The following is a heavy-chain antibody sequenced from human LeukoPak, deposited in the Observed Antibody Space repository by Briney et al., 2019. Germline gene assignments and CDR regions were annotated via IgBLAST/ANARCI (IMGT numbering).Heavy chain of an antibody. J-gene: IGHJ4*02. V-gene: IGHV3-7*01. CDR1: GFTFSNYW. CDR3: ATLRGTSRFDY. D-gene: IGHD2-2*01. CDR2: IKTDGSEK. Sequence: PGGSLRLSCAASGFTFSNYWMGWVRQAPGKGLQRVANIKTDGSEKYYVDSVKGRFTISRDNAKNSLYLQMNSLRAEDTAVYYCATLRGTSRFDYWGQGTLVTVSP.